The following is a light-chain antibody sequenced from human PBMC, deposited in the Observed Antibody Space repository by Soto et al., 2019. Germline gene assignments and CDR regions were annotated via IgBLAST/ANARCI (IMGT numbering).Light chain of an antibody. CDR1: QSINSRY. Sequence: EIVLTQSPGTLSLSPGERATLSCRASQSINSRYLAWYQQKPGQAPRLLIYGAYSRATGIPDRFSGSGSGHDFTLTISRLEPDDFSVYYCQQFGSSPGFTFGPGTKVDIK. V-gene: IGKV3-20*01. J-gene: IGKJ3*01. CDR3: QQFGSSPGFT. CDR2: GAY.